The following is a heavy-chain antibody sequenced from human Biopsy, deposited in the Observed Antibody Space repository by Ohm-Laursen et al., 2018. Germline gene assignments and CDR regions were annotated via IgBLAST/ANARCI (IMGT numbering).Heavy chain of an antibody. V-gene: IGHV4-34*08. D-gene: IGHD2-15*01. Sequence: TLSLTCVVFGKTFSDYQWSWIRQPPGKGLEWIGQINQAGTTNYNPSLKSRVSISADAFKYEFSLRLTSVTAADTAVYLCGNEVHGRDYWGLGAQVTVSS. CDR3: GNEVHGRDY. CDR1: GKTFSDYQ. CDR2: INQAGTT. J-gene: IGHJ4*02.